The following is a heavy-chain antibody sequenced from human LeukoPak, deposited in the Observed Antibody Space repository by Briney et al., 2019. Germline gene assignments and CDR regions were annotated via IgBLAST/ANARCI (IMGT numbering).Heavy chain of an antibody. Sequence: PGGSLRLSCAASGVTFSGYSMNWVRQAPGKGLEWVSYISSGSSAIYYADSVKGRFTISRDNAKNSLYLQMNSLRAEDTAVYYCARGRADYYFDYWGQGTLVTVSS. CDR1: GVTFSGYS. J-gene: IGHJ4*02. CDR3: ARGRADYYFDY. V-gene: IGHV3-48*01. CDR2: ISSGSSAI. D-gene: IGHD2-21*02.